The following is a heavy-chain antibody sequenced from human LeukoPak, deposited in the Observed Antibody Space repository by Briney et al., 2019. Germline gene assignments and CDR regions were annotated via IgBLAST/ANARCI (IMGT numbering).Heavy chain of an antibody. CDR1: GGTFSSYA. D-gene: IGHD6-13*01. J-gene: IGHJ5*02. V-gene: IGHV1-69*05. Sequence: SVTVSCKASGGTFSSYAISWVRQAPGQGLEWMGGIIPIFGTANYAQKFQGRVTITTDESTSTAYMELSSLRSEDTAVYYCAREAAAAGTTWDAWGQGTLVTVSS. CDR3: AREAAAAGTTWDA. CDR2: IIPIFGTA.